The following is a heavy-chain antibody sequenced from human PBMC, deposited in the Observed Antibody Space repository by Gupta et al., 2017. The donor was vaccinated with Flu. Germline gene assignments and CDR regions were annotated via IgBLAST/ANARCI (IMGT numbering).Heavy chain of an antibody. CDR3: ARQPYYQLFFSWFDP. Sequence: QLQLQESGPGLVKPSETLALTCTVSDASISSNNYYWGWIRQSPGKGLEWIGSIYRTGDTYYNPSLKSRVTISVDTSENQFSLRLSSVTAADTAVYYCARQPYYQLFFSWFDPWGQGTLVTVS. V-gene: IGHV4-39*01. D-gene: IGHD2-2*01. CDR1: DASISSNNYY. CDR2: IYRTGDT. J-gene: IGHJ5*02.